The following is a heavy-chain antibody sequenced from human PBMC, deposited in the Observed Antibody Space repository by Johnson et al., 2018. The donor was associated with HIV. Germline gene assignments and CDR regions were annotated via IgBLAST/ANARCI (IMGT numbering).Heavy chain of an antibody. CDR1: GFTVSSNY. CDR3: AREGGYSSVLWKLSEDAFDI. D-gene: IGHD6-19*01. J-gene: IGHJ3*02. CDR2: IYSGGST. Sequence: VQLVESGGGLIQPGGSLRLSCAASGFTVSSNYMSWVRQAPGKGLEWVSVIYSGGSTSYADHVKGRLTISRANSKNTLFLQMNSLRAEDTAVYYCAREGGYSSVLWKLSEDAFDIWGQGTMVTVS. V-gene: IGHV3-53*01.